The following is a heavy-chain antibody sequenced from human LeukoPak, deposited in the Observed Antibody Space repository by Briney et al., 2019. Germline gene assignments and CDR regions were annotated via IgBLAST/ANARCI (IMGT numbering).Heavy chain of an antibody. J-gene: IGHJ3*02. D-gene: IGHD3-10*02. CDR2: IYYSRST. Sequence: SETLSLTCTVSGGSISRYYWNWIRQPPGKGLEWIGYIYYSRSTSYNPSLKSRVTISVDTSKNQFSLELSSVTAADTAVYYCASRTMLDALDIWGQGTMVTVSS. CDR1: GGSISRYY. CDR3: ASRTMLDALDI. V-gene: IGHV4-59*01.